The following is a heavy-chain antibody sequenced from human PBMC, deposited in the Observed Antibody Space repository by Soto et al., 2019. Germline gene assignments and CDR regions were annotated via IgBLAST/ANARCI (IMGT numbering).Heavy chain of an antibody. CDR1: GYTFTSCG. CDR3: AREVPDILTGYYSWFGP. V-gene: IGHV1-18*01. Sequence: ASVKVSCKASGYTFTSCGISCVRQAPGQGLEWMGWISAYNGNTNYAQKLQGRVTMTTDTSTSTAYMELRSLRSDDTAVYYCAREVPDILTGYYSWFGPWGQGTLVTVSS. D-gene: IGHD3-9*01. J-gene: IGHJ5*02. CDR2: ISAYNGNT.